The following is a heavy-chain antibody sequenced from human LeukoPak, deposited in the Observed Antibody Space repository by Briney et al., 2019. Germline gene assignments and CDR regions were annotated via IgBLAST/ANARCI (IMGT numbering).Heavy chain of an antibody. Sequence: SVKVSCKASGGTFSSYAISWVRQAPGQGLEWRGRIIPILGIANYAQKFQGRVTITADKSTSTAYMELSSLRSEDTAVYYCARDRIQLWLPFDYWGQGTLVTVSS. V-gene: IGHV1-69*04. D-gene: IGHD5-18*01. CDR1: GGTFSSYA. CDR2: IIPILGIA. CDR3: ARDRIQLWLPFDY. J-gene: IGHJ4*02.